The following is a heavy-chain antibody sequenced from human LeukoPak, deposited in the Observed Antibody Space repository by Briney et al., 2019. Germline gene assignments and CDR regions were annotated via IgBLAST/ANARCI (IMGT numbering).Heavy chain of an antibody. Sequence: GGSLRLSCAASGFTFSSYGMYWVRQAPGKGLEWVAFIRYDGSNKYYADSVKGRFTISRDNSKNTLYLQMNSLRAEDTAVYYCAKDILAYCGGDCYPFDYWGQGTLVTVSS. V-gene: IGHV3-30*02. CDR1: GFTFSSYG. CDR2: IRYDGSNK. D-gene: IGHD2-21*02. J-gene: IGHJ4*02. CDR3: AKDILAYCGGDCYPFDY.